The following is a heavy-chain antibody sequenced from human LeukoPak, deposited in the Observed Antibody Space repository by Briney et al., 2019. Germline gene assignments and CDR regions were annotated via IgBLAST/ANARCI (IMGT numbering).Heavy chain of an antibody. CDR1: GFTFSSYG. J-gene: IGHJ4*02. D-gene: IGHD6-6*01. Sequence: GGSLRLSCAASGFTFSSYGMHWVRQAPGKGLEWVAFIRYDGSNKYYADSVKGRFTISRDNSKDTLNLQMNSLRAEDTAVYYCAKLQRVAARRIFDYWGQGTLVTVSS. CDR2: IRYDGSNK. CDR3: AKLQRVAARRIFDY. V-gene: IGHV3-30*02.